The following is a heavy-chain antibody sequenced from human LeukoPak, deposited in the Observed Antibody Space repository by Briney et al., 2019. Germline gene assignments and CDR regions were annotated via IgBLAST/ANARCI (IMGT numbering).Heavy chain of an antibody. CDR1: GFSFSSYG. CDR2: IWYDVSNK. CDR3: SRDRRVGATRGWFDP. V-gene: IGHV3-33*01. J-gene: IGHJ5*02. Sequence: AGSLRLSCAASGFSFSSYGMLWVRQAPGNGLEWVAVIWYDVSNKYYADSVKGRFTISRVNSNHPLYLQTNCLLSDRPSVDYCSRDRRVGATRGWFDPWGQGTLVTVSS. D-gene: IGHD1-26*01.